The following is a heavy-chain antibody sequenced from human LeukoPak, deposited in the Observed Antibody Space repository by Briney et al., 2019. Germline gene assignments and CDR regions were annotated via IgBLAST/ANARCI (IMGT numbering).Heavy chain of an antibody. CDR2: INPSGGST. V-gene: IGHV1-46*01. CDR3: ARGSNYYYDSSADYPRY. Sequence: ASVKVSRKASGYTFTSYYMHWVRQAPGQGLEWMGIINPSGGSTSYAQKFQGRVTMTRDTSTSTVYMELSSLRSEDTAVYYCARGSNYYYDSSADYPRYWGQGTLVTVSS. CDR1: GYTFTSYY. D-gene: IGHD3-22*01. J-gene: IGHJ4*02.